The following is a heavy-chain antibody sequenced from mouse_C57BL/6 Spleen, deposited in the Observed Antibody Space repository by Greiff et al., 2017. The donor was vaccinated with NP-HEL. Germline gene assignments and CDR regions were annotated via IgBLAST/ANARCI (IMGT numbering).Heavy chain of an antibody. J-gene: IGHJ4*01. CDR3: ARSGQLVAMDY. CDR1: GYTFTSYW. Sequence: QVQLQQSGAELVMPGASVKLSCKASGYTFTSYWMHWVKQRPGQGLEWIGEIDPSDSYTNYNQKFKGKSTLTVDKSSSTAYMQLSSLTSEDSAVYYCARSGQLVAMDYWGQGTSVTVSS. D-gene: IGHD3-2*01. CDR2: IDPSDSYT. V-gene: IGHV1-69*01.